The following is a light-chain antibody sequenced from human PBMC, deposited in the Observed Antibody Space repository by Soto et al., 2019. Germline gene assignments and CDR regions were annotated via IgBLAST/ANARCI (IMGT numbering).Light chain of an antibody. Sequence: EIVLTQSPATLSLSPGERATLPCTASQSVTSSCLAWYQRKPGQAPRLLIHTTSTRATDIPDRFSGSGSGTDFTLTISRLQPEDFAVYYCQQCGGSPLFSFGPGTRVDI. CDR1: QSVTSSC. CDR2: TTS. CDR3: QQCGGSPLFS. J-gene: IGKJ3*01. V-gene: IGKV3-20*01.